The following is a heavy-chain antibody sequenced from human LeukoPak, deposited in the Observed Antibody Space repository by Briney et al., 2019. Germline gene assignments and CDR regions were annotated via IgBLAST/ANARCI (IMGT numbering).Heavy chain of an antibody. CDR3: ARDYYDSSGYFPRPFDY. J-gene: IGHJ4*02. V-gene: IGHV4-39*07. CDR1: GGSISSSSYY. CDR2: IYYSGST. Sequence: SETLSLTCTVSGGSISSSSYYWGWLRQPPGKGLEWIGSIYYSGSTYYNPSLKGRVTISVDTSKNQFSLKLSSVTAADTAVYYCARDYYDSSGYFPRPFDYWGQGTLVTVSS. D-gene: IGHD3-22*01.